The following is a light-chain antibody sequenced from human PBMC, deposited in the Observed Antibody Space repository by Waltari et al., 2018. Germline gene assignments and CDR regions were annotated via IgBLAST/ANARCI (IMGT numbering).Light chain of an antibody. V-gene: IGLV3-19*01. CDR1: SLRSYY. CDR2: GKN. J-gene: IGLJ2*01. CDR3: NSRDSSGNHLV. Sequence: SSELTQDPAVSVALGQTVKITCPGASLRSYYARWYQQKPGQAPLLHIYGKNDRPSGTPDRFSGSTSGNTASLTITGAQAEDEGDYYCNSRDSSGNHLVFGGGTKLTVL.